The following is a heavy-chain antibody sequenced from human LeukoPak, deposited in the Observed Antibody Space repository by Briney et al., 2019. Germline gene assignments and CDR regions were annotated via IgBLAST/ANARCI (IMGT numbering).Heavy chain of an antibody. J-gene: IGHJ5*02. V-gene: IGHV4-38-2*01. Sequence: SETLSLTCAVSGYSISSGYYWGWIRQPPGKGLEWIGSIYHSGSTYYNPSLKSRVTISVDTSKNQFSLKLSSVTAADTAVYYCARGYSYGYRWFDPWGQGTLVTVSS. CDR2: IYHSGST. CDR1: GYSISSGYY. D-gene: IGHD5-18*01. CDR3: ARGYSYGYRWFDP.